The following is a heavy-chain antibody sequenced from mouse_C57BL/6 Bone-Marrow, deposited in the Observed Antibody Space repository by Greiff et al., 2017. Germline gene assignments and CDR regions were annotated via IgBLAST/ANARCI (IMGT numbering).Heavy chain of an antibody. Sequence: VQLQQSGAELVRPGASVQLSCTASGFNIKDDYMHWVKQRPEQGLEWIGWIDPENGDTEYASKFQGKATITADTSSNTAYLQLSSLTSEDTAVYYCTPTGYYFDYWGQGTTLTVSS. CDR1: GFNIKDDY. V-gene: IGHV14-4*01. J-gene: IGHJ2*01. D-gene: IGHD4-1*02. CDR2: IDPENGDT. CDR3: TPTGYYFDY.